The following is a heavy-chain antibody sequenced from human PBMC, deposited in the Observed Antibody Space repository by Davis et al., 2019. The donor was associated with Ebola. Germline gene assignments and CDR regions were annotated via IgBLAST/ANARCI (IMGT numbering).Heavy chain of an antibody. CDR1: GFTFSSYS. J-gene: IGHJ6*02. D-gene: IGHD4-17*01. CDR3: ARVWTTVTSGYGMDV. V-gene: IGHV3-21*01. CDR2: ISSSSSYI. Sequence: PGGSLRLSCAASGFTFSSYSMNWVRQAPGKGLEWVSSISSSSSYIYYADSVKGRFTISRDNAKNSLYLQMNSLRAEDTAVYYCARVWTTVTSGYGMDVWGQGTTVTVSS.